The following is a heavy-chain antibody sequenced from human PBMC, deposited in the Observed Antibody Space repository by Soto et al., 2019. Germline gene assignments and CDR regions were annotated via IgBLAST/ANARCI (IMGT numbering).Heavy chain of an antibody. Sequence: PLQTLSLTCAISGDSVSSDSASWNWIRQSPSRGLEWLGRTYYRSKWYKDYAESVKSRITINPDTSKNHFSLQLNSVTPEDTAVYYCAREGSSSWYAWGQGTLVTVSS. CDR3: AREGSSSWYA. CDR2: TYYRSKWYK. J-gene: IGHJ5*02. CDR1: GDSVSSDSAS. D-gene: IGHD6-13*01. V-gene: IGHV6-1*01.